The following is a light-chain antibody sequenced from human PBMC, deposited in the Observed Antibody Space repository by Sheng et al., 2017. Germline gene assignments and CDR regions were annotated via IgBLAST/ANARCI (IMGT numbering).Light chain of an antibody. CDR2: KDN. CDR1: VVAKKY. J-gene: IGLJ3*02. CDR3: YSAADNSWV. V-gene: IGLV3-27*01. Sequence: SYELAQPSSVSVSPGETARITCSGDVVAKKYSSWFQQKPGQAPVVVIYKDNERPSGIPXRFSGSSSGTTVTLSISGAQVEDEADYYCYSAADNSWVFGGGTKLTVL.